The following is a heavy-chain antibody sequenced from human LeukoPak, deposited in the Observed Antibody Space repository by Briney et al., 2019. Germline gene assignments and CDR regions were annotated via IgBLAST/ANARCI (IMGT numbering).Heavy chain of an antibody. D-gene: IGHD4-17*01. J-gene: IGHJ4*02. V-gene: IGHV3-74*01. Sequence: GGSLRLSCAASGFTFSSYWMHWVRQAPGKGLVWVSRINSDGSSTSYADSVKGRFTISRDNAKNTLYLQMNSLRAEDTAVYYCARGRYGDLVDYWGQGTLVTVSS. CDR3: ARGRYGDLVDY. CDR1: GFTFSSYW. CDR2: INSDGSST.